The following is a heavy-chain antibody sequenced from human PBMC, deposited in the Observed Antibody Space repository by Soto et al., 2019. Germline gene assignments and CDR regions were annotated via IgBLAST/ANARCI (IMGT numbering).Heavy chain of an antibody. Sequence: EVQLVQSGAEVKKPGESLRISCKGSGYSFTNYWINWVRQMPGKGLEWMGKVDPVNTYTNYSPSFQGHVTISAEKSVCTAFLLWSCLPASVTAMYYCAIPPYFGDACYSSLDFWGLGTLFTVSS. V-gene: IGHV5-10-1*01. CDR3: AIPPYFGDACYSSLDF. CDR2: VDPVNTYT. J-gene: IGHJ4*02. D-gene: IGHD2-21*02. CDR1: GYSFTNYW.